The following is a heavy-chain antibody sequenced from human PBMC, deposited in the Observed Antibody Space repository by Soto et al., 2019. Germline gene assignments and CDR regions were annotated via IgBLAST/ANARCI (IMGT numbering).Heavy chain of an antibody. CDR1: GFTFSSYA. Sequence: GGSLRLSCSASGFTFSSYAMHWVRQAPGKGLEYVSAISSNGGSTYYADSVKGRFTISRDNSKNTLYLQMSSLRAEDTAVYYCVKDMGMATTPFDYWGQGTLVTVSS. CDR2: ISSNGGST. V-gene: IGHV3-64D*06. CDR3: VKDMGMATTPFDY. D-gene: IGHD5-12*01. J-gene: IGHJ4*02.